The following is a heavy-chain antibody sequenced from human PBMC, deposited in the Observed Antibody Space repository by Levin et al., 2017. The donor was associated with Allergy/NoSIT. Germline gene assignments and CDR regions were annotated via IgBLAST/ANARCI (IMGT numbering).Heavy chain of an antibody. Sequence: SVKVSCKASGGTFSSYAISWVRQAPGQGLEWMGGIIPIFGTANYAQKFQGRVTITADESTSTAYMELSSLRSEDTAVYYCAREVHQSYGMDVWGQGTTVTVSS. CDR3: AREVHQSYGMDV. CDR2: IIPIFGTA. J-gene: IGHJ6*02. CDR1: GGTFSSYA. V-gene: IGHV1-69*13.